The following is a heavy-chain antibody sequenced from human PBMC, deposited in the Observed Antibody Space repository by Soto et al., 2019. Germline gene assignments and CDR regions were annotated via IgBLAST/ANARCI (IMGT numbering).Heavy chain of an antibody. CDR3: AGALGDCSSTSCYGFDY. J-gene: IGHJ4*02. D-gene: IGHD2-2*01. CDR2: ISSSGSTI. CDR1: GFTFSSYE. Sequence: GGPLRLSCAASGFTFSSYEMNWVRQAPGKGLEWVSYISSSGSTIYYADSVKGRFTISRDNAKNSLYLQMNSLRAEDTAVYYCAGALGDCSSTSCYGFDYWGQGTLVTVSS. V-gene: IGHV3-48*03.